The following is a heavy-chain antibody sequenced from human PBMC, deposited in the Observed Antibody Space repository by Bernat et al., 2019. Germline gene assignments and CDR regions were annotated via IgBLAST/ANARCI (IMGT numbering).Heavy chain of an antibody. CDR1: GFTFSDYY. V-gene: IGHV3-11*05. CDR2: MSSSSSYT. J-gene: IGHJ6*03. Sequence: QVQLVESGGGLVKPGGSLRLSCAASGFTFSDYYMSWIRQAPGKGLDWVPYMSSSSSYTNYADSVKGRFTISRDNAKHSLYLQMNSLRAEDTAVYYCARGTSTSAPYMDVWGKGTTVTVSS. CDR3: ARGTSTSAPYMDV.